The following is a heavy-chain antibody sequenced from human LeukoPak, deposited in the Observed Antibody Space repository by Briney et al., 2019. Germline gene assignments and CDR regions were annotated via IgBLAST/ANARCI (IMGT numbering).Heavy chain of an antibody. V-gene: IGHV3-74*03. J-gene: IGHJ5*02. D-gene: IGHD4-23*01. CDR1: GFTFSSSL. Sequence: GGSLRLSCAASGFTFSSSLMYWVRQAPGKGLVWVSGINSDENSATYADSVKGRFTISRDNSKNTLYLQMNSLGVEDTAVYYCVGSLGNSLPWGQGALVTVSS. CDR3: VGSLGNSLP. CDR2: INSDENSA.